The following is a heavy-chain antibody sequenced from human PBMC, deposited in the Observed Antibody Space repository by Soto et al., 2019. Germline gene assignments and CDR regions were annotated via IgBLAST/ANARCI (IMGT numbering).Heavy chain of an antibody. CDR1: GYTFTNYY. CDR3: ARDEGAAAIRGIGHSFDY. D-gene: IGHD2-2*02. Sequence: QVQLVQSGAEVKKPGASVKVSCKASGYTFTNYYMHWVRQAPGQGLEWMGIINPSGGSTSYAQKFQGRVTMTRDTSTSTVYMELSSLRSDDTAVYYCARDEGAAAIRGIGHSFDYWGQGTLVTVSS. V-gene: IGHV1-46*01. CDR2: INPSGGST. J-gene: IGHJ4*02.